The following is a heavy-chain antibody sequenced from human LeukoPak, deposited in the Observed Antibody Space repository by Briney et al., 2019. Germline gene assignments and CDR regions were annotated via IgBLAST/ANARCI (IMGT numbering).Heavy chain of an antibody. V-gene: IGHV4-31*03. J-gene: IGHJ4*02. D-gene: IGHD4-17*01. Sequence: PSQTLSLTCTVSGGSISSANYYWSWIRQHPGKGLEWIGYIYYSGSTYYNPSLKSRVTISVDTSKNQFSLKLSSVTAADTAVYYCARWATDYAHYYFDYWGQGTLVTVSS. CDR1: GGSISSANYY. CDR2: IYYSGST. CDR3: ARWATDYAHYYFDY.